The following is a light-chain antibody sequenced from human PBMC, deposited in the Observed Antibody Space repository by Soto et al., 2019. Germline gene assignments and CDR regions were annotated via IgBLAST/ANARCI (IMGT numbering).Light chain of an antibody. CDR1: QSLSDN. CDR2: RAS. CDR3: QQYSKWPPWT. V-gene: IGKV3-15*01. J-gene: IGKJ3*01. Sequence: EIVMTPSPATLAGSPGETVTLSCRASQSLSDNVAWYHQKPGQAPRLLIFRASTRATGVPARFSGRGSGTEFTLTISGLQSEDFAVYHCQQYSKWPPWTFGPGTKVDIK.